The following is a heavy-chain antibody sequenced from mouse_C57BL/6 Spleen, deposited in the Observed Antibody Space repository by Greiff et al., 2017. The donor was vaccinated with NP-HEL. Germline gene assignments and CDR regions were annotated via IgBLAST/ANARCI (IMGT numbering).Heavy chain of an antibody. J-gene: IGHJ4*01. Sequence: EVKLVESGGGLVKPGGSLKLSCAASGFTFSDYGMHWVRQAPEKGLEWVAYISSGSSTIYYADTVKGRFTISRDNAKNTLFLQMTSLRSEDTAMYYCARMSNYIGPAMDYWGQGTSVTVSS. CDR1: GFTFSDYG. D-gene: IGHD2-5*01. CDR2: ISSGSSTI. V-gene: IGHV5-17*01. CDR3: ARMSNYIGPAMDY.